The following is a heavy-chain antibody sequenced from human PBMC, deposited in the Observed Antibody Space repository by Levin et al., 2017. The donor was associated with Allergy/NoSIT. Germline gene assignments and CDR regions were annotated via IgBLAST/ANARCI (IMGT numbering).Heavy chain of an antibody. CDR2: IKQDVNEK. CDR3: AKVAFRGFDY. CDR1: FFPFLLSS. V-gene: IGHV3-7*03. Sequence: LSFSSSFFPFLLSSLTWVRQAPGKGLEWVANIKQDVNEKYYVDSVKGRFTISRYHAKNSLSLQMNNLRAEDTAVYYCAKVAFRGFDYWGQGILVTVS. J-gene: IGHJ4*02. D-gene: IGHD3-3*02.